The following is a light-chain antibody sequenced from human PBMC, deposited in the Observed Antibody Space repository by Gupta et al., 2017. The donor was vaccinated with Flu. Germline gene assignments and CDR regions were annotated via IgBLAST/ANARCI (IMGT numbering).Light chain of an antibody. J-gene: IGLJ1*01. CDR2: DDS. CDR1: NIGSEV. V-gene: IGLV3-21*02. CDR3: QVWDCRSDHPLYV. Sequence: NNIGSEVVHWYQQKAGQAPVVVVYDDSDRPSGIPERFSGSHSGNTATLTISSVEAGDEADYYCQVWDCRSDHPLYVFGTGTKVTVL.